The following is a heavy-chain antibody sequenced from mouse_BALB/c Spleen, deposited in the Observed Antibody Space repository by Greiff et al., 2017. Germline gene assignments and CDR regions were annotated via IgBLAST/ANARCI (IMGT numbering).Heavy chain of an antibody. CDR2: INPGSGGT. Sequence: QVQLQQSGAELVRPGTSVKVSCKASGYAFTNYLIEWVKQRPGQGLEWIGVINPGSGGTNYNEKVKGKATLAADNSSSTAYMQLRSLTSDDSAVYFCARVNEYDNYPAWFAYWGQGTLVTVSA. D-gene: IGHD2-10*02. CDR1: GYAFTNYL. V-gene: IGHV1-54*03. CDR3: ARVNEYDNYPAWFAY. J-gene: IGHJ3*01.